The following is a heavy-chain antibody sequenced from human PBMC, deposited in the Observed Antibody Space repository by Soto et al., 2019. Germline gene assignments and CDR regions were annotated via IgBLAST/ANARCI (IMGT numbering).Heavy chain of an antibody. J-gene: IGHJ6*02. CDR1: GYTFSSYG. V-gene: IGHV1-18*01. CDR2: ISPYDGNT. Sequence: ASVKVSCKASGYTFSSYGIKWVRQAPGQGLEWLGWISPYDGNTKYAQILQGRVSMTTDTSTKTAYMEVRSLRSDDTAVYYCARGGYYDSSGSRNYHYYGMNVWGQGTTVTVS. CDR3: ARGGYYDSSGSRNYHYYGMNV. D-gene: IGHD3-22*01.